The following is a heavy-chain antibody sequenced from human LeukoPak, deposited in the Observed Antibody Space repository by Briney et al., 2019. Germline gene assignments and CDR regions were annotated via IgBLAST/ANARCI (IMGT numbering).Heavy chain of an antibody. D-gene: IGHD4-11*01. J-gene: IGHJ4*02. CDR2: INPSGGST. V-gene: IGHV1-46*01. CDR1: GYTFTNYY. Sequence: GASVKVSCNASGYTFTNYYIHWVRQAPGQGLEWMGIINPSGGSTNFAQKFQGSVTMTTDTSTITVYMELSSLRSEDTAVYYCARWTTTYLDYWGQGTLVTVSS. CDR3: ARWTTTYLDY.